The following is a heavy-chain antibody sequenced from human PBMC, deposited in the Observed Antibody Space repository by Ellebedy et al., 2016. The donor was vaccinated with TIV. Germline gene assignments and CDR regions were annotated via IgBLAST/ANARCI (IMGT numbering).Heavy chain of an antibody. D-gene: IGHD5-18*01. CDR3: ARADTAMVYYYYGMDV. CDR1: GFTFSSYA. J-gene: IGHJ6*02. Sequence: GESLKISXAASGFTFSSYAMHWVRQAPGKGLEWVAVISYDGSNKYYADSVKGRFTISRDNSKNTLYLQMNSLRAEDTAVYYCARADTAMVYYYYGMDVWGQGTTVTVSS. V-gene: IGHV3-30-3*01. CDR2: ISYDGSNK.